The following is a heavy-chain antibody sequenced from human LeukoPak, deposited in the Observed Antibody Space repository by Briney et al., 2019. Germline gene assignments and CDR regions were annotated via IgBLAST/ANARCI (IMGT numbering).Heavy chain of an antibody. CDR3: MRSVRNGHIDY. Sequence: ASVKVSCKASGGTFRSYAISWVRQAPGQGLEWMGWMNPNSGNTGYAQKFQARVTMTRSTSIGTAYMELSSLRFDDTAVYYCMRSVRNGHIDYWGQGTLVTVSS. CDR1: GGTFRSYA. J-gene: IGHJ4*02. V-gene: IGHV1-8*02. CDR2: MNPNSGNT. D-gene: IGHD2-21*01.